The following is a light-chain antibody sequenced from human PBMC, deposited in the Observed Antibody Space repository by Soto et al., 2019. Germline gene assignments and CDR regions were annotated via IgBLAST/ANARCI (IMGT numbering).Light chain of an antibody. J-gene: IGKJ2*01. CDR1: QSVRSN. CDR2: DAS. V-gene: IGKV3-15*01. Sequence: EIVMTQSPATLSVSPGERVALSCRASQSVRSNFAWYQQKPGQAPRILIYDASTRATGIPARFSDSGSGTEFTLTISGLQSEDFGVYYCQQYNNWPYTFGQGTKLEIK. CDR3: QQYNNWPYT.